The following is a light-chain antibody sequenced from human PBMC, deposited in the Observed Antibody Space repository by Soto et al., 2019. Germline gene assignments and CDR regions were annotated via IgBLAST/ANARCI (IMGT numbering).Light chain of an antibody. Sequence: DIVMTQSPDSLAVSLGERATINCKSSQSVLYSPNNKNYLAWYQQKPGQPPKLLIYWASTRESGVPDRFSGSGSGTDFTLTISSLQAEDVAVYYCQHYYATPFTFGPGTKVDIK. V-gene: IGKV4-1*01. CDR2: WAS. CDR1: QSVLYSPNNKNY. J-gene: IGKJ3*01. CDR3: QHYYATPFT.